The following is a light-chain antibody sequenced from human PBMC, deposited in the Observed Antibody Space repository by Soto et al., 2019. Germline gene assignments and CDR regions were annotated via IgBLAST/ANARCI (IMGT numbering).Light chain of an antibody. CDR3: QQRSNWPPVT. J-gene: IGKJ4*01. CDR1: QSVSSY. CDR2: DAS. Sequence: EIVLTQSPATLSLSPGERATLSCRASQSVSSYLAWYQQKPGQAPRLLIYDASNRATGIPARFSGSGSGTDFTFTISSLEPEDFAIYYCQQRSNWPPVTFGGGTKAEIK. V-gene: IGKV3-11*01.